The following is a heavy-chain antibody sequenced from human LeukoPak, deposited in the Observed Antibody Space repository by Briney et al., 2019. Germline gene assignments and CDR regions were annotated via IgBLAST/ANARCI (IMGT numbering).Heavy chain of an antibody. CDR1: GFTFSSYA. CDR2: ISGSGGST. V-gene: IGHV3-23*01. D-gene: IGHD2-2*01. J-gene: IGHJ6*03. Sequence: GGSLRLSCAASGFTFSSYAMSWVRQAPGKGLEWVSAISGSGGSTYYADSVKGRFTISRDNSKNTLYLQMNSLRAEDTAVYYCANPPPPYCSSTSCFPYYYYYMDVWGKGTTVTVSS. CDR3: ANPPPPYCSSTSCFPYYYYYMDV.